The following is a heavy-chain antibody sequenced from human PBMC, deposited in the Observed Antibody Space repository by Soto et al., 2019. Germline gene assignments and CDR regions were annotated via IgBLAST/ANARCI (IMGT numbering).Heavy chain of an antibody. J-gene: IGHJ6*02. CDR2: MNAKSGDT. Sequence: QAHLEQSGAEVKRPGASVKVSCKASGYTFSDFDITWLRQASGQGPEWMGWMNAKSGDTFFAQRFQGKFNMTWDTSLSTVYMEVGILTSDDTAMYYCARGNPFNYAGFDVWGQGTTVAVSS. V-gene: IGHV1-8*01. CDR3: ARGNPFNYAGFDV. CDR1: GYTFSDFD. D-gene: IGHD3-16*01.